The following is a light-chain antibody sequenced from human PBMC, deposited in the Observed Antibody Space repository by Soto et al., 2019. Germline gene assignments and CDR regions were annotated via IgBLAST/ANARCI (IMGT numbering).Light chain of an antibody. CDR2: GAS. CDR3: QQYGISPYT. Sequence: EMVLTQSPGTLSFSPGERATLSCRSSQSVRSNYLARYQQKPGEAPRLLIYGASSRATGIPERFSGSGSGTDFTLIISRLEPEDFAVYYCQQYGISPYTFGQGAKLEIK. J-gene: IGKJ2*01. CDR1: QSVRSNY. V-gene: IGKV3-20*01.